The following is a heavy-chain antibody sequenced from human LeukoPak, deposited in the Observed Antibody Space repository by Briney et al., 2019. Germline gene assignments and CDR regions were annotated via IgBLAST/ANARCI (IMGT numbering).Heavy chain of an antibody. D-gene: IGHD1-26*01. J-gene: IGHJ6*02. CDR2: IGTAGDT. CDR3: ARGYGEVGATYYYYGMDV. CDR1: GFTVSSNY. Sequence: GGSLRLSCAASGFTVSSNYMSWVRQAPGKGLEWVSAIGTAGDTYYPGSVKGRFTISRENAKNSLYLQMNSLRAGDTAVHYCARGYGEVGATYYYYGMDVWGQGTTVTVSS. V-gene: IGHV3-13*01.